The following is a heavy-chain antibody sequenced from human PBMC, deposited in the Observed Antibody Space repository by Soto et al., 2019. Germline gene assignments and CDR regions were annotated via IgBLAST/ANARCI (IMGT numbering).Heavy chain of an antibody. J-gene: IGHJ4*02. D-gene: IGHD4-17*01. CDR2: INPNSGGT. V-gene: IGHV1-2*04. CDR1: GYTFTGYY. CDR3: ARSHGDYPVDY. Sequence: EASVKVSCKASGYTFTGYYMHWVRQAPGQGLEWMGWINPNSGGTNYAQKFQGWVTMTRDTSISTAYMELSRLRSDDTAVYYCARSHGDYPVDYWGQGTLVTVSS.